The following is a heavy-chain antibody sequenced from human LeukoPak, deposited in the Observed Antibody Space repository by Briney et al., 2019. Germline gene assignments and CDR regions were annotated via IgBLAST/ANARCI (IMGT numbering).Heavy chain of an antibody. V-gene: IGHV3-48*04. CDR1: GFTISGNS. CDR3: ARDSPLRGFDY. D-gene: IGHD2-15*01. J-gene: IGHJ4*02. CDR2: ISSSGSTI. Sequence: GGSLRLSCAASGFTISGNSMNWVRQAPGKGLEWVSYISSSGSTIYYADSVKGRFTISRDNAKNSLYLQMNSLRAEDTAVYYCARDSPLRGFDYWGQGTLVTVSS.